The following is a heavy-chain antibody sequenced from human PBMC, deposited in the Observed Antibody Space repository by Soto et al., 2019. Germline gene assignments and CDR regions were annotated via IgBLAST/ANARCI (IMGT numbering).Heavy chain of an antibody. Sequence: EAQLVESGGGLVLPGGSLRLSCAASGFTFSRYWMHWVRQAPGKGLVWVSRISSYGSDTHYADSVKGRFTISRDNAKNTLYLQMNSLRADDTAVYYCASNYAYAEGYYWYGIDVWGQGTTVTVSS. CDR3: ASNYAYAEGYYWYGIDV. J-gene: IGHJ6*02. CDR1: GFTFSRYW. V-gene: IGHV3-74*01. CDR2: ISSYGSDT. D-gene: IGHD3-16*01.